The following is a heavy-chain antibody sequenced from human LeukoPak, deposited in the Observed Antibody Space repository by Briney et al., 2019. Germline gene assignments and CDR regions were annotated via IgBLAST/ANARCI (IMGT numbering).Heavy chain of an antibody. Sequence: GGSLRLSCAASGFTFSSYAMSWVRQAPGKGLEWVSSISGSGDSTFYADSVKGRFTISRDNSKNTLYLQMNSLRAEDTAVYYCSRQTRRDGYNYDYWGQGTLVTVSS. CDR1: GFTFSSYA. V-gene: IGHV3-23*01. J-gene: IGHJ4*02. CDR3: SRQTRRDGYNYDY. D-gene: IGHD5-24*01. CDR2: ISGSGDST.